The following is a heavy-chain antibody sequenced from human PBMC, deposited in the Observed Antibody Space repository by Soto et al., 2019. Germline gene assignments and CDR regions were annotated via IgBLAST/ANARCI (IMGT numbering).Heavy chain of an antibody. J-gene: IGHJ4*02. V-gene: IGHV4-61*01. D-gene: IGHD1-26*01. CDR1: GGSVSSGNYY. Sequence: QVQLQESGSGLVKPSETLSLTCTVSGGSVSSGNYYWSWIRQPPGKGLEWIGYIFHTGTTNYNPSLKSRVAISIDTSMNQFSLKLSSVTAADTAVYYCTRAPVSGSYCFDFWGQGTPVTVSS. CDR2: IFHTGTT. CDR3: TRAPVSGSYCFDF.